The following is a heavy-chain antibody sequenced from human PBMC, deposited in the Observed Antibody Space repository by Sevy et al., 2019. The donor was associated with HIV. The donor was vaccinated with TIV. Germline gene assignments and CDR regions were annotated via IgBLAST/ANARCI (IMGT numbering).Heavy chain of an antibody. D-gene: IGHD2-15*01. CDR3: ARGEFCSGSSCYSEFFDH. CDR1: GYTFTNYA. V-gene: IGHV1-3*01. J-gene: IGHJ4*02. Sequence: ASVKVSCKASGYTFTNYAIHWVRQAPGQKLEWMGRINVGNGNTLSQKFQDRATFTRDTSASTAYMQLSSLRSEDTAVYYCARGEFCSGSSCYSEFFDHWGQGALVTVSS. CDR2: INVGNGNT.